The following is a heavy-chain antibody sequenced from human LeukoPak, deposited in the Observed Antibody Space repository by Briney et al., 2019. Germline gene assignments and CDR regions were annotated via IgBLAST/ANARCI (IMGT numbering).Heavy chain of an antibody. CDR2: IFWNDDQ. V-gene: IGHV2-5*01. D-gene: IGHD1-26*01. CDR1: GFSISTGGVG. CDR3: AHRVRIGSYFDF. J-gene: IGHJ4*02. Sequence: SGPTLVNPTQTLTLTCTFSGFSISTGGVGVGWVRQPPGKALEWLSTIFWNDDQRYSPSLKSRLTITKDTSKNQVVLTMTSMDPVDTATFYCAHRVRIGSYFDFWGLGTLVTVSS.